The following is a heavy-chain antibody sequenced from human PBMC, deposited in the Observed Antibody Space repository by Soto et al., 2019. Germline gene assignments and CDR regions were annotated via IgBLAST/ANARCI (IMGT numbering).Heavy chain of an antibody. CDR3: AKDYNYVWGSYRSRFDY. CDR1: GFTFDDYA. CDR2: ISWNSGSI. Sequence: EVQLVESGGGLVQPGRSLRRSCAASGFTFDDYAMHWVRQAPGKGLEWVSGISWNSGSIGYADSVKGRFTISRDNAKNSLYLQMNSLRAEDTALYYCAKDYNYVWGSYRSRFDYWGQGTLVTVSS. D-gene: IGHD3-16*02. J-gene: IGHJ4*02. V-gene: IGHV3-9*01.